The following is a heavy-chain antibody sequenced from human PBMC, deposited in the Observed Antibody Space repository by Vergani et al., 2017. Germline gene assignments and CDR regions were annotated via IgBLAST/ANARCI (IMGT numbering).Heavy chain of an antibody. CDR1: GFSLDTGGVG. V-gene: IGHV2-5*01. CDR3: AHSCTDPQYYYYYMDV. J-gene: IGHJ6*03. CDR2: IYWNDDK. D-gene: IGHD2-8*01. Sequence: QITLKESGPTLIKPTQNLTLTCTFSGFSLDTGGVGVGWIRQPPGKALEWLALIYWNDDKRYSPSLKSRLTITKDTSKNQVVLTMTNMDPVDTATYYCAHSCTDPQYYYYYMDVWGKGTTVTVSS.